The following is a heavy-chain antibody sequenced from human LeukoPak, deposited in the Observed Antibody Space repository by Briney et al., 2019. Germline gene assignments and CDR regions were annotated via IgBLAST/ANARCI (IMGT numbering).Heavy chain of an antibody. D-gene: IGHD3/OR15-3a*01. CDR1: GGSFNGYY. Sequence: PSETLSLTCAAYGGSFNGYYWSWIRQPPGKGLEWIGEINHSGSTNYNPSLKSRVTISVDTSKNQFSLKLSSVTAADTAVYYCARGTRDWSYYYYYYGMDVWGQGTTVTVSS. V-gene: IGHV4-34*01. CDR3: ARGTRDWSYYYYYYGMDV. J-gene: IGHJ6*02. CDR2: INHSGST.